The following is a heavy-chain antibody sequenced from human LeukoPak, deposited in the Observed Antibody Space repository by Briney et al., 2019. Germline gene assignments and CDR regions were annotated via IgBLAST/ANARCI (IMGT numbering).Heavy chain of an antibody. D-gene: IGHD3-22*01. CDR3: ARGSGITMIVVNYFDY. J-gene: IGHJ4*02. V-gene: IGHV3-11*01. CDR1: GFTFSDYY. Sequence: PGGSLRLSFAASGFTFSDYYMSWVRQAPGKGLEWVSYISSSGSTIYYADSVKGRFTISRDNAKNSLYLQMNSLRAEDTAVYYCARGSGITMIVVNYFDYWGQGTLVTVSS. CDR2: ISSSGSTI.